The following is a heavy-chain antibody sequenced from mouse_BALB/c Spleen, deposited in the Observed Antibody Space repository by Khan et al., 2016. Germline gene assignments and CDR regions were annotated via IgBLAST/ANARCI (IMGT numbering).Heavy chain of an antibody. Sequence: QVQLQQSGAELMKPGASVKISCKATDYTFSRYWIEWVKERPGHGLAWIGEILPGTGSTNYNEKLKGKATFTAETSSNTAYIQLSSLTSEDSAVYYCARGAYWGRGTLVTVSA. CDR2: ILPGTGST. CDR1: DYTFSRYW. CDR3: ARGAY. V-gene: IGHV1-9*01. J-gene: IGHJ3*01.